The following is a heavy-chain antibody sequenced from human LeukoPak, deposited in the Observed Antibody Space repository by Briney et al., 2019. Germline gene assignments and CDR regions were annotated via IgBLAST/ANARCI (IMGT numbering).Heavy chain of an antibody. D-gene: IGHD1-14*01. CDR3: ARGAGFAEPLPEY. CDR1: GYIFTSYI. Sequence: GSVKVSCKASGYIFTSYIMHWVRQAPGQRLEWMGWINAGNGNTKYSQKFQDRVTITRDTSASTAYMELSSLRSEDTAVYYCARGAGFAEPLPEYWGQGTLLTVSS. CDR2: INAGNGNT. J-gene: IGHJ4*02. V-gene: IGHV1-3*01.